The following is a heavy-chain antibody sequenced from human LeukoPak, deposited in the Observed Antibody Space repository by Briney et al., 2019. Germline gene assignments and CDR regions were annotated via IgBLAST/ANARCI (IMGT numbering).Heavy chain of an antibody. Sequence: GGSLRLSCAASGFTFSSYNMNWVRQAPGKGLEWVSSITSSSSYIYYADSVKGRFTISRDNAKNSLYLQMDSLRAEDTAEYYCARDPYSGNYGAYYMDVWGKGTTVTVSS. J-gene: IGHJ6*03. CDR1: GFTFSSYN. CDR2: ITSSSSYI. V-gene: IGHV3-21*06. CDR3: ARDPYSGNYGAYYMDV. D-gene: IGHD1-26*01.